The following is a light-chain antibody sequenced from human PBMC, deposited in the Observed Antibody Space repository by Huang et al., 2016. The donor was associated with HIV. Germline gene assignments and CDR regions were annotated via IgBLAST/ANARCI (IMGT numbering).Light chain of an antibody. J-gene: IGKJ2*01. CDR3: QHYDSLPYT. CDR1: QDITKF. Sequence: DIQMTQSPSSLAASVGDRVTITCQASQDITKFLNWYQQKPGQPPKLLMYDASTLETGVPSRFSVSGSGTHFSFTISSLQPEDFAIYYCQHYDSLPYTFGQGTKLEIK. CDR2: DAS. V-gene: IGKV1-33*01.